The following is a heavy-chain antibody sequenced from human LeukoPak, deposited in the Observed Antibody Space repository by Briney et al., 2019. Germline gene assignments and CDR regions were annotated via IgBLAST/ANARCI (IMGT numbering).Heavy chain of an antibody. CDR3: AKGGHYRFFDY. J-gene: IGHJ4*02. V-gene: IGHV3-23*01. CDR1: GLIFRNYA. CDR2: ISGEGTET. Sequence: GGSLRLSCTACGLIFRNYAMTWVRQAPRKGLEWVSTISGEGTETFYADSVKGRFTISSDNSKNPHYLKMSSLRAEDTGIYYCAKGGHYRFFDYWGQGTLVTVSS. D-gene: IGHD3-10*01.